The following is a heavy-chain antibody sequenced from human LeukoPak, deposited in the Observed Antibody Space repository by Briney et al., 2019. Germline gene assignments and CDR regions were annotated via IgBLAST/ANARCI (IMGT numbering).Heavy chain of an antibody. CDR3: ARVDTTILTPDYFDY. J-gene: IGHJ4*02. D-gene: IGHD5-18*01. V-gene: IGHV3-30*04. CDR1: GFTFSSYA. Sequence: GGSLRLSCAASGFTFSSYAMHWVRQAPGKGLEWVAVISYDGSNKYYADSVKGRFTISRDNSKNTLYLQMNSLRAEDTAVYYCARVDTTILTPDYFDYWGQGTLVTVSS. CDR2: ISYDGSNK.